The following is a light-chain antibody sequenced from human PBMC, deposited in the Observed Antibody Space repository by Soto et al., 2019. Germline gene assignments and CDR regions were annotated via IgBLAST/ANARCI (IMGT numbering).Light chain of an antibody. Sequence: AIQLTQSPSSLSASVGDTVTITCRASQGITNCLAWYQQTPGKPPKVLIYDASTLEIGVPSRFSGSGSGTDFTLTISSLEPDDFGSYYCQQYIAYPHTFGPGTKLEIK. V-gene: IGKV1-13*02. CDR3: QQYIAYPHT. CDR1: QGITNC. CDR2: DAS. J-gene: IGKJ2*01.